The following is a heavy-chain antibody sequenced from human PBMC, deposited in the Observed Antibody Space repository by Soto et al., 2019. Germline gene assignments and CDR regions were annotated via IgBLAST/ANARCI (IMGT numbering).Heavy chain of an antibody. CDR1: GFTFSSYG. J-gene: IGHJ4*02. CDR3: AKEGSSWSQLIYFDY. D-gene: IGHD6-13*01. V-gene: IGHV3-30*18. Sequence: GGSLRLSCAASGFTFSSYGMHWVRQAPGKGLEWVAVISYDGSNKYYADSVKGRFTISRDNSKNTLYLQMNSLRAEDTAVYYCAKEGSSWSQLIYFDYWGQGTLVTVSS. CDR2: ISYDGSNK.